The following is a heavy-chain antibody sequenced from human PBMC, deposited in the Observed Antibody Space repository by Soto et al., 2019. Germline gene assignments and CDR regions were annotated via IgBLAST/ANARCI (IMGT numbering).Heavy chain of an antibody. D-gene: IGHD3-9*01. Sequence: SETLSLTCTVSVGSISSSTYYWGWLRQSPGKGLESIPSFFIAANTYYNPSLISLVTMSVYTSKIQFSLELSSVTASDMAVYFCARRHGLDIDAYYRGQRILVTVSS. J-gene: IGHJ4*02. CDR2: FFIAANT. CDR1: VGSISSSTYY. CDR3: ARRHGLDIDAYY. V-gene: IGHV4-39*01.